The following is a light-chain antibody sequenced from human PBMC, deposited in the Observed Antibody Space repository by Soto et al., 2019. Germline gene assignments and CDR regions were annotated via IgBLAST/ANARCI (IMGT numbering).Light chain of an antibody. CDR3: QKYNGAPRT. Sequence: DIQMTQSPSSLSASVGDRVTITCRASLGISNYLAWYQQKPGKVPKLLIYGASTLQSGVPSRFSGSGSGTDFTLTISGLQPEDVATYYCQKYNGAPRTFGQGTKVDIK. CDR1: LGISNY. CDR2: GAS. J-gene: IGKJ1*01. V-gene: IGKV1-27*01.